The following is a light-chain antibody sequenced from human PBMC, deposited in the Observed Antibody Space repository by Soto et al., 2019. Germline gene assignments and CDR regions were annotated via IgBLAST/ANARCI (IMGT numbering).Light chain of an antibody. CDR2: AAS. V-gene: IGKV3-15*01. CDR3: QQYNKWPPLT. Sequence: EIVMTQSPATLSVSPGERATLSCRASQYISNDLAWYQQKPGQAPRPLIYAASTRATGIPARFSGSGSGTECTLTISNLQSEDFAVYYCQQYNKWPPLTFGGGTKVDI. CDR1: QYISND. J-gene: IGKJ4*01.